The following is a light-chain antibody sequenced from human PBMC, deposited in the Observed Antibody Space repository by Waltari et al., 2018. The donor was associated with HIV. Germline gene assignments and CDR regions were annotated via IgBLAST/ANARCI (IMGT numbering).Light chain of an antibody. V-gene: IGKV3-11*01. CDR2: DAS. Sequence: EIVLTQSPATLSLSPGKRATLSCRASQSISSYLAWYQQKPGQAPRLLIYDASNRATGIPARFSGSGSATDFTLTISSLEPEDFAVYYCQHRSSWPRGTFGQGTKLEIK. CDR3: QHRSSWPRGT. CDR1: QSISSY. J-gene: IGKJ2*01.